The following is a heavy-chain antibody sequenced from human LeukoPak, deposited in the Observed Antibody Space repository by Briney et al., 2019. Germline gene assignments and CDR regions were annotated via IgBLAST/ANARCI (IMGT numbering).Heavy chain of an antibody. CDR1: GYSFFRDW. CDR2: IYPGDADT. CDR3: ERLGTSATDFEF. D-gene: IGHD1-26*01. J-gene: IGHJ4*02. Sequence: GESLKISCKGAGYSFFRDWIVWGRQMPGKGLEWRAIIYPGDADTRYSPSFRGQVTLSADKSISTGYIQWSSLTASDTAMYYCERLGTSATDFEFWGQGTLVTVPS. V-gene: IGHV5-51*01.